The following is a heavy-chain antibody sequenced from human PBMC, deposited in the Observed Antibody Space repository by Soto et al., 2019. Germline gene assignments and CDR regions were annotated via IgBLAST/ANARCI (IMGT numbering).Heavy chain of an antibody. Sequence: GGSLGLSCAASGFTFSYYAMMWVRQAPGKGLEWVAGSLGRGTTYHADPVKGPFTISQDNSKSSLYLEMNRLRAEDTAVYYCAKDAVYGDGLWLTESWGEGTMVTGSS. CDR3: AKDAVYGDGLWLTES. V-gene: IGHV3-23*01. J-gene: IGHJ4*02. D-gene: IGHD4-17*01. CDR1: GFTFSYYA. CDR2: SLGRGTT.